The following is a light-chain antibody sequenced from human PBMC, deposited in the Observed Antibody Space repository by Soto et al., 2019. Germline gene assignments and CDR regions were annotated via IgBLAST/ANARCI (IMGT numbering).Light chain of an antibody. Sequence: DIQLTQSPSSLSAFVGARVTLTGLVSQGISSYLNWNRKKPGRVPKLLIYAACSLQSGVPSRFSGSGSGTDFTLTISSLQPEDFATYYCQQSYSTPITFGQGTRLEI. J-gene: IGKJ5*01. CDR1: QGISSY. CDR2: AAC. V-gene: IGKV1-39*01. CDR3: QQSYSTPIT.